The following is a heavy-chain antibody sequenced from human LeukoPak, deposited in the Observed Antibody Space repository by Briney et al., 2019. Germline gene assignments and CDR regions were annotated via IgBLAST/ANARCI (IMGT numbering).Heavy chain of an antibody. D-gene: IGHD5-12*01. CDR2: IMPIFGTA. Sequence: GASVKVSCKASGGTFSSYAISWVRQAPGQGLEWMGGIMPIFGTANYAQRFQGRVTITADESTSTAYMELSSLRSEDTAVYYCARSPRASGHFYWGQGTLVTVSS. CDR3: ARSPRASGHFY. V-gene: IGHV1-69*13. CDR1: GGTFSSYA. J-gene: IGHJ4*02.